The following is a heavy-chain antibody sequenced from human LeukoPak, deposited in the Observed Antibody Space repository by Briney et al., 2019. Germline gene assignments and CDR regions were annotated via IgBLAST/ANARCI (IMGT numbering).Heavy chain of an antibody. CDR3: TRPWQRRYYMDV. V-gene: IGHV4-34*01. CDR2: INHSGRT. CDR1: GESFSGYY. Sequence: SETLSLTCAVYGESFSGYYWTWVRQPPGKGLEWIGDINHSGRTTYNPSLKSRVIISVDTSKNLFSLNLTSVTAADTAVYYCTRPWQRRYYMDVWGKGTTLAVSS. J-gene: IGHJ6*03.